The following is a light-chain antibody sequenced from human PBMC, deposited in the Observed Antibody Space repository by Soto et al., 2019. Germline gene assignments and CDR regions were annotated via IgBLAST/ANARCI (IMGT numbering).Light chain of an antibody. CDR2: DAS. CDR1: QSISSY. Sequence: DIPMTQSPSSLSASVGDRVTITCRASQSISSYLNWYQQKPGKAPKLLIYDASSLQSGVPSRFSGSGSGTDFTLTISSLQPEDFATYYCQQSYSTLPITFGQGTRLEIK. V-gene: IGKV1-39*01. J-gene: IGKJ5*01. CDR3: QQSYSTLPIT.